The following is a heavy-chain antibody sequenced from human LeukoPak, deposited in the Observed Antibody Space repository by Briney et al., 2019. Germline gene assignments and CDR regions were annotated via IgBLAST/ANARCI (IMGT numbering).Heavy chain of an antibody. D-gene: IGHD2-2*01. CDR3: ASDEVVPAAIDYYYMDV. CDR2: INPNSGGT. CDR1: GYTFTGYY. J-gene: IGHJ6*03. Sequence: ASVKVSCKASGYTFTGYYMHWVRQAPGQGLEWMGWINPNSGGTNYAQKFQGRVTMTRDTSISTAYMELSRLRSDDTAVYYCASDEVVPAAIDYYYMDVWGKGTTVTVSS. V-gene: IGHV1-2*02.